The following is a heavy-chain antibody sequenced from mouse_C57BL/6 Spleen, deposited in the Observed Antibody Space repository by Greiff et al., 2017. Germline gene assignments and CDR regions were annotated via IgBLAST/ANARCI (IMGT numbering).Heavy chain of an antibody. Sequence: EVHLVESGGGLVKPGGSLKLSCAASGFTFSDYGMHWVRQAPEKGLEWVAYISSGSSTIYYADTVKGRFTIATDNANNTLFLQMTSLRSEDTAMYYCAGDGYYPSYCYFDVWGTGTTVTVSS. J-gene: IGHJ1*03. D-gene: IGHD2-3*01. CDR3: AGDGYYPSYCYFDV. CDR1: GFTFSDYG. V-gene: IGHV5-17*01. CDR2: ISSGSSTI.